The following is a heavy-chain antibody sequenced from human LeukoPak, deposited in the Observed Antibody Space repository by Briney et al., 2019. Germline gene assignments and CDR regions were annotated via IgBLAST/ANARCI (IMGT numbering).Heavy chain of an antibody. CDR3: ASHVGATRVFDY. Sequence: GGSLRLSCAASGFTFSYYGIHWVRQAPGKGLEWVAFIRYDGSSKYYADSVKGRFTISRDNAKNSLYLQMNSLRAEDTAVYYCASHVGATRVFDYWGQGTRVTVST. D-gene: IGHD1-26*01. CDR2: IRYDGSSK. CDR1: GFTFSYYG. J-gene: IGHJ4*02. V-gene: IGHV3-30*02.